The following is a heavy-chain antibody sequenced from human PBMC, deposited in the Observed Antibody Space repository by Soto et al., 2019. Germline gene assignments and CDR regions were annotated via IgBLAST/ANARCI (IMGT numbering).Heavy chain of an antibody. V-gene: IGHV3-13*01. Sequence: GGSLRLSCAASGFIFSTYGMHWVRQATGKGLEWVSTIGTAGDTYYPDSVKGRFTISRENAKNSLYLQMNSLRAGDTAVYYCARSQRGPVDYWGQGTLVTVSS. J-gene: IGHJ4*02. CDR3: ARSQRGPVDY. CDR2: IGTAGDT. CDR1: GFIFSTYG.